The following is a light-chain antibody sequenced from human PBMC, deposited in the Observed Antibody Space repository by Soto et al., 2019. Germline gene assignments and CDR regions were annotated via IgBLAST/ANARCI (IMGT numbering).Light chain of an antibody. CDR1: QSVSSY. J-gene: IGKJ2*01. Sequence: EIVLTQSPATLSLSPGERATLSCRASQSVSSYLAWYQQKPGQAPRLLIYDASNRATGIPARFSGSGSGTDFTLTISSLEPEDFAVYYCQQRRNWPPMYTFGQGTKLAIK. CDR2: DAS. CDR3: QQRRNWPPMYT. V-gene: IGKV3-11*01.